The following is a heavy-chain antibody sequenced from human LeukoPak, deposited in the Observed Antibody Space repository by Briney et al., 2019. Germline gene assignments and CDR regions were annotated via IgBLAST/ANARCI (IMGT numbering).Heavy chain of an antibody. CDR2: ISGSGGST. Sequence: QTGGSLRLSYAASGFTFSSYAMSWVRQAPGKGLEWVSAISGSGGSTYYADYVKGRFTISRDNSKNTLYLQMNSLRAEDTAVYYCAKDPDYYDSSGPFDYWGQGTLVTVSS. V-gene: IGHV3-23*01. CDR1: GFTFSSYA. J-gene: IGHJ4*02. D-gene: IGHD3-22*01. CDR3: AKDPDYYDSSGPFDY.